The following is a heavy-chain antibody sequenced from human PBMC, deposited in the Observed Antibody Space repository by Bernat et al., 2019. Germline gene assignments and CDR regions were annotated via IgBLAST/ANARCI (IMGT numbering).Heavy chain of an antibody. CDR3: ARGELELLGSYYYYYGMDV. V-gene: IGHV1-69*04. Sequence: QVQLVQSGAEVKKPGSSVKVSCKASGGTFSSYAISWVRQAPGQGLEWMGRIIPILGIANYAQKFQGRVTITADKSTSTAYMELSSLRSEDTAVYYCARGELELLGSYYYYYGMDVWGQGTTVTVSS. CDR1: GGTFSSYA. J-gene: IGHJ6*02. CDR2: IIPILGIA. D-gene: IGHD1-7*01.